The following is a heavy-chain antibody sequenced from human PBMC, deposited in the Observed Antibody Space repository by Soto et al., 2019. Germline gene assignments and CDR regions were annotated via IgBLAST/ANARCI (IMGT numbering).Heavy chain of an antibody. Sequence: LETLCITCTVSGGSISSYYLSWIRQPPGKGLEWIGYIYYSGSTNYNPSLKSRVTISVDTSKNQFSLKLSSVTAADTAVYYCARTHRGYSYGHSDYWGQGTLVTVSS. J-gene: IGHJ4*02. V-gene: IGHV4-59*01. CDR3: ARTHRGYSYGHSDY. D-gene: IGHD5-18*01. CDR1: GGSISSYY. CDR2: IYYSGST.